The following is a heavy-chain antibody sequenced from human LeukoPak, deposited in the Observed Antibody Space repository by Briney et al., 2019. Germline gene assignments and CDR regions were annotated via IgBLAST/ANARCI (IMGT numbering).Heavy chain of an antibody. D-gene: IGHD1-26*01. CDR2: INSDGSST. V-gene: IGHV3-74*01. Sequence: GGSLRLSCAASGFTFSGYAMDWVRQAPGKGLVWVSRINSDGSSTSYADSVKGRFTISRDNAKNTLYLQMNSLRAEDTAVYYCAREWELLYYYYGMDVWGQGTTVTVSS. CDR3: AREWELLYYYYGMDV. J-gene: IGHJ6*02. CDR1: GFTFSGYA.